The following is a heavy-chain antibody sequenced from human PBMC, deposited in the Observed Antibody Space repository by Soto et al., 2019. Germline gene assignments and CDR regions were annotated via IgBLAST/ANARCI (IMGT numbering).Heavy chain of an antibody. CDR1: GYTFTSYY. Sequence: ASVKVSCKASGYTFTSYYMHWVPQAPVQGLEWMGMINPSGGSTSYSQKFQGRVTMTRDTSTSTVYMEMSSLRSEDTAVHYCARDTYYYDSSGYSQRHFDYWGQGTLVTVSS. CDR3: ARDTYYYDSSGYSQRHFDY. V-gene: IGHV1-46*01. D-gene: IGHD3-22*01. J-gene: IGHJ4*02. CDR2: INPSGGST.